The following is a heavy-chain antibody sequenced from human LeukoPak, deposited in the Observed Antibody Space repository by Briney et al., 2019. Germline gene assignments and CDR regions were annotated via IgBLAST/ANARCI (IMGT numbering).Heavy chain of an antibody. CDR2: IKQGGSER. J-gene: IGHJ4*01. V-gene: IGHV3-7*01. Sequence: GGSLRLSCAASGFTFSTCWMTWVRQAPGEGLEWVANIKQGGSERYYVDSVKGRFTISRDNAKSSLYLQINSLRARDTAVYYCAKRFVGVNGPTDYWGQGTLVTVSS. D-gene: IGHD2-21*01. CDR1: GFTFSTCW. CDR3: AKRFVGVNGPTDY.